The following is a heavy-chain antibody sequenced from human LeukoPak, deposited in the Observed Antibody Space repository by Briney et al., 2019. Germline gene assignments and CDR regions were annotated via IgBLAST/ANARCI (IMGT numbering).Heavy chain of an antibody. CDR1: GFTFSSYG. CDR3: AKGHSSYFDY. D-gene: IGHD6-13*01. V-gene: IGHV3-30*02. J-gene: IGHJ4*02. Sequence: GGSLRLSCAASGFTFSSYGMHWVRQAPGKGLEWVAFIRYDGSNKYYADSVKGRFPISRDNSKNTLYLQMNSLRAEDTAVYYCAKGHSSYFDYWGQGTLVTVSS. CDR2: IRYDGSNK.